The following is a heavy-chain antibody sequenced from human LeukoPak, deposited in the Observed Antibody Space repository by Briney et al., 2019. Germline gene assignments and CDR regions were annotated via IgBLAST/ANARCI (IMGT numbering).Heavy chain of an antibody. V-gene: IGHV1-2*02. CDR3: ARGTYYYDSSGYYYPGGYYYYMDV. CDR2: INPNSGGT. D-gene: IGHD3-22*01. CDR1: GYTFTGYY. J-gene: IGHJ6*03. Sequence: ASVKVSCKTSGYTFTGYYMHWVRQAPGQGLEWMGWINPNSGGTNYAQKFQGRVTMTRDTSISTAYMELSRLRSDDTAVYYCARGTYYYDSSGYYYPGGYYYYMDVWGKGTTVTISS.